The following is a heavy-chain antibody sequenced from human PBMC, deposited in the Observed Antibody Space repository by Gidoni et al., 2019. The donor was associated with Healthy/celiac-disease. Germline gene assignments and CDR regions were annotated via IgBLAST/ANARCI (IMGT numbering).Heavy chain of an antibody. Sequence: VQLVESGGGLVQPGGSLRLSCAASGFTFSRYSMNWVRQAPGKGLEWVSYISSSSSTIYYADSVKGRFTISRDNAKNSLYLQMNSLRAEDTAVYYCARDCSGGSCYRGRFDYWGQGTLVTVSS. CDR3: ARDCSGGSCYRGRFDY. CDR2: ISSSSSTI. CDR1: GFTFSRYS. V-gene: IGHV3-48*01. J-gene: IGHJ4*02. D-gene: IGHD2-15*01.